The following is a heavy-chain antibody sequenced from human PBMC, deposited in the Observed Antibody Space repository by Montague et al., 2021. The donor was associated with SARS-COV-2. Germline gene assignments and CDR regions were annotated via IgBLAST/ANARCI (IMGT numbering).Heavy chain of an antibody. CDR2: IWYDGSNK. V-gene: IGHV3-33*06. Sequence: SLRLSCAASGFTFSSYGMHWVRQALGKGLEWVAVIWYDGSNKCYADSVKGRFTISRDNSKNTLYLQMNSLRAEDTAVYYRAKPFYDYIWGSYRQTGYFDYWGQGTLVTVSS. D-gene: IGHD3-16*02. CDR1: GFTFSSYG. CDR3: AKPFYDYIWGSYRQTGYFDY. J-gene: IGHJ4*02.